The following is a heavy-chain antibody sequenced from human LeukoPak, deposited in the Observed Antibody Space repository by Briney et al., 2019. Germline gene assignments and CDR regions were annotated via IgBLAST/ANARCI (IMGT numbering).Heavy chain of an antibody. D-gene: IGHD2/OR15-2a*01. V-gene: IGHV3-74*01. CDR3: ARDFSFDY. Sequence: GGSLRLSCAASGFSLSTYWMHWVRQDPGKRLVWVSRINNDGSTTSYADSVKGRFTISRDNAKNTLYLQMNSLRAEDTAVYYCARDFSFDYWGQGTLVTVSS. CDR1: GFSLSTYW. J-gene: IGHJ4*02. CDR2: INNDGSTT.